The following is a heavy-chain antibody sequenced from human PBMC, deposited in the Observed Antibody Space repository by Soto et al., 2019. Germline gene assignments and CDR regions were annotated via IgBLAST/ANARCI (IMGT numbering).Heavy chain of an antibody. J-gene: IGHJ5*02. CDR2: IIPIFGTA. CDR1: GGTFSSYA. CDR3: AGDLTHTDITGTGGGWFDP. D-gene: IGHD1-20*01. V-gene: IGHV1-69*13. Sequence: SVKVSCKASGGTFSSYAISWVRQAPGQGLEWMGGIIPIFGTANYAQKFQGRVTITADESTSTAYMELSSLRSEDTAVYYCAGDLTHTDITGTGGGWFDPWGQGTLVTVSS.